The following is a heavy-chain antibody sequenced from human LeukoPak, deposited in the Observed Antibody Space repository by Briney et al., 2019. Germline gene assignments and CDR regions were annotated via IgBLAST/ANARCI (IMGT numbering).Heavy chain of an antibody. CDR2: TYYRSKWYN. CDR1: GDSVSSNSAA. CDR3: ARDLFGGTRALGAFDI. Sequence: SQTLSLACAISGDSVSSNSAAWNWIRQSPSRGLEWLGRTYYRSKWYNDYAVSVKSRITINPDTSKNQFSLQLNSVTPEDTAVYYCARDLFGGTRALGAFDIWGQGTMVTVSS. D-gene: IGHD3-16*01. J-gene: IGHJ3*02. V-gene: IGHV6-1*01.